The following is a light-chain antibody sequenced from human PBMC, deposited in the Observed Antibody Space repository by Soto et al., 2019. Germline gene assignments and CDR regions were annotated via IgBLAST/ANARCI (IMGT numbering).Light chain of an antibody. J-gene: IGKJ2*01. CDR2: GAS. V-gene: IGKV3-15*01. CDR3: QQYNKWPPYT. Sequence: EIVMTQSPANLSVSPGERGTLSCRASQSVSSNLAWYQQKPGQGPRLLIYGASTRATSIPARFSGSESGTEFPLTINSLPSEDFAVYYCQQYNKWPPYTFGQGTKLEIK. CDR1: QSVSSN.